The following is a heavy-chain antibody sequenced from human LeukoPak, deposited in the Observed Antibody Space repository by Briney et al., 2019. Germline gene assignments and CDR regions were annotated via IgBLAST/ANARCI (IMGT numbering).Heavy chain of an antibody. D-gene: IGHD6-19*01. V-gene: IGHV3-23*01. CDR1: GFTFSSYA. CDR2: ISGSGGST. J-gene: IGHJ5*02. CDR3: AKAPGPSVAGSPWFDT. Sequence: PGGSLRLSCAASGFTFSSYAMSWVRQAPGKGLEWVSAISGSGGSTYYADSVKGRFTISRDNSKNTLYLQMNSLRAEDTAVYYCAKAPGPSVAGSPWFDTWGQGTLVTVSS.